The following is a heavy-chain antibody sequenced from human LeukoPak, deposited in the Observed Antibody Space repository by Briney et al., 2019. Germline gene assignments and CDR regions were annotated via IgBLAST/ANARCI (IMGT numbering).Heavy chain of an antibody. Sequence: SLRLSCAESGFTFSSYGMHWVRLAPGNGLEWVAVRWYDGSNKYYADSVKGRFTISRDNSKNTLYLQMNSLRAEDTAVYYCGRDLGHTSGLDYWGQGTLVTVSS. D-gene: IGHD3-10*01. V-gene: IGHV3-33*01. J-gene: IGHJ4*02. CDR2: RWYDGSNK. CDR1: GFTFSSYG. CDR3: GRDLGHTSGLDY.